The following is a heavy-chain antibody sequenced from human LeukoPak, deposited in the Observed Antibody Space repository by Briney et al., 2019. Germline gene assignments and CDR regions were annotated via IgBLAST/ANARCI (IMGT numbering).Heavy chain of an antibody. J-gene: IGHJ3*02. CDR3: ARIGGHDAFDI. CDR1: GFTFSSYA. Sequence: GGSLRLSCAASGFTFSSYAMHWVRQAPGKGLEWVAFIRSDGINKYYADSVKGRFTISRDNSKNTLYLQMNSLRAEDTAVYYCARIGGHDAFDIWGQGTMVTVSS. D-gene: IGHD3-10*01. V-gene: IGHV3-30*04. CDR2: IRSDGINK.